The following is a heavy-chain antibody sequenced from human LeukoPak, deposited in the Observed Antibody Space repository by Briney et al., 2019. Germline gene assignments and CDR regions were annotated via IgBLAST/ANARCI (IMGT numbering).Heavy chain of an antibody. CDR3: AREDGYNLQYYFDY. CDR1: EFTFSSYG. CDR2: IKQDGSEK. V-gene: IGHV3-7*01. J-gene: IGHJ4*02. Sequence: PGGSLRLSCAASEFTFSSYGMHWVRQAPGKGLEWVANIKQDGSEKYYVDSVKGRFTISRDNAKNSLYLQMNSLRAEDTAVYYCAREDGYNLQYYFDYWGQGTLVTVSS. D-gene: IGHD5-24*01.